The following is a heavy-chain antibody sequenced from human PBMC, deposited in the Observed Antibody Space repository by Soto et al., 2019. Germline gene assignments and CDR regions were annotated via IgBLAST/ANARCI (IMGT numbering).Heavy chain of an antibody. Sequence: QVQLVESGGGVVQPGRSLRLSCAASGFTFSSYAMHWVRQAPGKGLEWVAVISYDGSNKYYADSVKGRFTISRDNSKNTLYLQMNSLRAEDTAVYYCARGGDFWSGSHPYYYYGMDVWGQGTTVTVSS. CDR2: ISYDGSNK. V-gene: IGHV3-30-3*01. CDR3: ARGGDFWSGSHPYYYYGMDV. D-gene: IGHD3-3*01. CDR1: GFTFSSYA. J-gene: IGHJ6*02.